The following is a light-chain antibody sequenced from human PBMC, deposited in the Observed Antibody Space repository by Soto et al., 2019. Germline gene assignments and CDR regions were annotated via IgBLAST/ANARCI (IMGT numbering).Light chain of an antibody. CDR3: AAWDDSLNDVV. Sequence: QAVVTQPPSASGTPGQRVTISCSGSSSNIGSNTVNWYQQLPGTAPKLLIYSNNQRPSGVPDRFSGSKSGTSASLAISGLQSEDEADYYCAAWDDSLNDVVVGGGTKLTVL. V-gene: IGLV1-44*01. CDR1: SSNIGSNT. J-gene: IGLJ2*01. CDR2: SNN.